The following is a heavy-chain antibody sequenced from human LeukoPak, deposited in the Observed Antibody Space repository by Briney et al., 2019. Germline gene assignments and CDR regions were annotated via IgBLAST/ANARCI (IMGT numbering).Heavy chain of an antibody. J-gene: IGHJ4*02. CDR2: INPNSGGT. V-gene: IGHV1-2*06. CDR3: ASSGYDSSGYYFDY. D-gene: IGHD3-22*01. Sequence: ASVKVSCKASGYTFTGYYMHWVRQAPGQGLEWMGRINPNSGGTNYAQKFQGRATMTRDTSISTAYMELSRLRSDDTAVYYCASSGYDSSGYYFDYWGQGTLVTVSS. CDR1: GYTFTGYY.